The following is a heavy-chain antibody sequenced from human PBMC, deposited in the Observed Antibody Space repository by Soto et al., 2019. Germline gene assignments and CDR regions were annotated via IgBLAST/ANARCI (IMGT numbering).Heavy chain of an antibody. CDR1: GGSISSYY. Sequence: PSETLSLTCTVSGGSISSYYWSWIRQPPGKGLEWIGYIYYSGSTNYNPSLKSRVTISVDTSKNQFSLKLSSVTAADTAVYYCARGYRTVVVVAATPPNWYFDLWGRGTLVTVSS. V-gene: IGHV4-59*01. CDR3: ARGYRTVVVVAATPPNWYFDL. CDR2: IYYSGST. D-gene: IGHD2-15*01. J-gene: IGHJ2*01.